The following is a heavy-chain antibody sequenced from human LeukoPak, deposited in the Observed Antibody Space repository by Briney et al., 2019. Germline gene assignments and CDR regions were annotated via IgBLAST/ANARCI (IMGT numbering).Heavy chain of an antibody. Sequence: ASVKVSCKASGYTFTGYYMHWVRQAPGQGLEWMGRISPNSGGTNYAQKFQGRVTMTRDTSISTAYMELSRLRSDDTAVYYCARAGTFYSNYEGDNWFDPWGQGTLVTVSS. V-gene: IGHV1-2*06. CDR1: GYTFTGYY. D-gene: IGHD4-11*01. CDR2: ISPNSGGT. J-gene: IGHJ5*02. CDR3: ARAGTFYSNYEGDNWFDP.